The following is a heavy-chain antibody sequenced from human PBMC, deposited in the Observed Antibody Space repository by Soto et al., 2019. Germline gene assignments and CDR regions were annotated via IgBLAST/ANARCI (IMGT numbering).Heavy chain of an antibody. CDR3: AHRVPGSTTGWNTGIFDY. J-gene: IGHJ4*02. V-gene: IGHV2-5*02. CDR2: IYWDDDK. Sequence: QITLKEFGPALVKPTQTLTLTCNFSGFSLTTSGVGVGWIRQPPGKALEWLAFIYWDDDKRYSPSLRARLTITKDTSRNQVVLTMTNVDPVDTATYFCAHRVPGSTTGWNTGIFDYWGPGTLVTVSS. D-gene: IGHD6-19*01. CDR1: GFSLTTSGVG.